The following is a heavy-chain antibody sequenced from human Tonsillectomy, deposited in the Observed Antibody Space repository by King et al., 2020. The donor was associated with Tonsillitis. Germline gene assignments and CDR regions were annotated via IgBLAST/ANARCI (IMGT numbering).Heavy chain of an antibody. CDR3: AKDRVVEYCSGGSSYPSGGFHWYFDL. Sequence: VQLVESGGGLVQPGGSLRLSCAASGLTFRKYATNWVRQAPGKGLEWVSAISGSGGSTYYADSVKGRFTISRDNSKNTLYLQMNSLRAEDTAVYYCAKDRVVEYCSGGSSYPSGGFHWYFDLWGRGTLVTVSS. CDR1: GLTFRKYA. V-gene: IGHV3-23*04. CDR2: ISGSGGST. D-gene: IGHD2-15*01. J-gene: IGHJ2*01.